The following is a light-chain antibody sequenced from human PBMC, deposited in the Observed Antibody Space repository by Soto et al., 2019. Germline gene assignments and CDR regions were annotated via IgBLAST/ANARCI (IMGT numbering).Light chain of an antibody. V-gene: IGLV1-44*01. J-gene: IGLJ1*01. Sequence: QSVLTQPPSASGTPCQRVTISCSGSSSNIGSNTVNWYQQLPGTAPKLLIYSNNQRPSGVPDRFSGSKSGTSASLAIRGLQSEDEADYYCAAWDDSLNGHYVFGTGTKVTV. CDR1: SSNIGSNT. CDR2: SNN. CDR3: AAWDDSLNGHYV.